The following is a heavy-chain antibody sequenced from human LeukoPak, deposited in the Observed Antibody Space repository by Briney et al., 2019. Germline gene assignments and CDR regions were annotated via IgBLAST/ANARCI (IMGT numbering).Heavy chain of an antibody. D-gene: IGHD5-18*01. CDR1: GFTFSSYE. Sequence: GGSLRLSCAASGFTFSSYEMNWVRQAPGKGLEWVSYISSSGSTIYYADSVKGRFTISRDNAENSLYLQMNSLRAEDTAVYYCARDDATAMANDAFDIWGQGTMVTVSS. CDR2: ISSSGSTI. V-gene: IGHV3-48*03. J-gene: IGHJ3*02. CDR3: ARDDATAMANDAFDI.